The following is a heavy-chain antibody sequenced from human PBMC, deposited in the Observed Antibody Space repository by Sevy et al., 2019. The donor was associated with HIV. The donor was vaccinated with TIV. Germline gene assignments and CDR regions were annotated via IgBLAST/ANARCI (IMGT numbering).Heavy chain of an antibody. J-gene: IGHJ5*02. D-gene: IGHD6-6*01. V-gene: IGHV1-46*03. CDR3: AREGSSSSKFTWFDP. CDR2: INPSGGYT. CDR1: GYTFTSYY. Sequence: ASVKVSCKASGYTFTSYYMHWVRQAPGQGLEWMGIINPSGGYTTYAQKLQGRGTMTRDTSTGTVYMELSSLRSEDTAVDDCAREGSSSSKFTWFDPWGQGTLVTVSS.